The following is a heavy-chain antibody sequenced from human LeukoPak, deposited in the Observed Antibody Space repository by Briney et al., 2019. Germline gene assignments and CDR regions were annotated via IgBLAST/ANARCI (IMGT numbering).Heavy chain of an antibody. CDR1: GGSISSYY. J-gene: IGHJ4*02. D-gene: IGHD3-22*01. CDR3: ARDRTVYYDSSGYPIRTFDY. V-gene: IGHV4-59*01. Sequence: SETLSLTCTVSGGSISSYYWSWIRQPPGKGLEWIGYIYYSGSTNYNPSLKSRVTISVDTSKNQLSLKLSSVTAADTAVYYCARDRTVYYDSSGYPIRTFDYWGQGTLVTVSS. CDR2: IYYSGST.